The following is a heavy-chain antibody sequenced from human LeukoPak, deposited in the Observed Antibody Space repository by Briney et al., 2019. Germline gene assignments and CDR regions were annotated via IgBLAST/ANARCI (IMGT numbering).Heavy chain of an antibody. Sequence: SETLSLTCAVSGVSFNDYYWSWVRQTPGKGLEWIGEINHSGYTNDSPSLKSRVTLSIDTSRKQFPLNVRSVTVADTGIYYCTRMTTGHDYRGQGTLVTVSS. V-gene: IGHV4-34*01. J-gene: IGHJ4*02. CDR1: GVSFNDYY. CDR3: TRMTTGHDY. CDR2: INHSGYT. D-gene: IGHD4-17*01.